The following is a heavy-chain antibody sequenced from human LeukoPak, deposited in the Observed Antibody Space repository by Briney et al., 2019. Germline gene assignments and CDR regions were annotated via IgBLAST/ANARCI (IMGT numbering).Heavy chain of an antibody. D-gene: IGHD2-8*01. Sequence: GGSLRLSCAASGFTFVIHDMSWVRQVPGKGLEWVSEISPDGSTTHYLDSVKGRFMISRDNSENTLYLQMNSLRAEDPAVYYCAGIHYWTKWGQGTLVTVSS. J-gene: IGHJ4*02. V-gene: IGHV3-23*01. CDR1: GFTFVIHD. CDR3: AGIHYWTK. CDR2: ISPDGSTT.